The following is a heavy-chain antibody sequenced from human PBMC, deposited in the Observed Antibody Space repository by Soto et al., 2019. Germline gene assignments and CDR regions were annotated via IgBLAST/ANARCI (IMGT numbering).Heavy chain of an antibody. J-gene: IGHJ4*02. D-gene: IGHD3-22*01. V-gene: IGHV3-15*01. CDR2: IKSKTDGGTT. CDR1: GLTFSNAW. CDR3: LGEEYYYDSSGYYFDY. Sequence: PGGSLRLSCAASGLTFSNAWMSWVRQAPGKGLEWVGRIKSKTDGGTTDYAAPVKGRFTISRDDSKNTLYLQMNSLKTEDTAVYYCLGEEYYYDSSGYYFDYWGQGTLVTVSS.